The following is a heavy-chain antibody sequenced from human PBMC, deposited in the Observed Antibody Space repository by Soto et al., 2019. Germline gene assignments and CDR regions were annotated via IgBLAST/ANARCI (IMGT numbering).Heavy chain of an antibody. V-gene: IGHV1-69*13. J-gene: IGHJ4*02. CDR1: GGTFSSYA. D-gene: IGHD4-17*01. Sequence: GASVKVSCKASGGTFSSYAISWVRQAPGQGLEWMGGIIPIFGTANYAQKFQGRVTITADESTSTAYMELSSRRSEDTAVYYCARANLTRGTYGDYWYYFDYWGQGTLVTVSS. CDR3: ARANLTRGTYGDYWYYFDY. CDR2: IIPIFGTA.